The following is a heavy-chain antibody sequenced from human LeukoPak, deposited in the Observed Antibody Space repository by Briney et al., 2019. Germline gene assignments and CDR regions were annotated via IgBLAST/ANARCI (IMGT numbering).Heavy chain of an antibody. CDR3: AREGGSSGWYPLYYYYYYGMDV. V-gene: IGHV1-18*01. D-gene: IGHD6-19*01. J-gene: IGHJ6*02. Sequence: GASVKVSCKASGYTFTSYGISWVRQAPGQGLEWMGWISAYNGNTNYARKLQGRVTMTTDTSTSTAYMELRSLRSDDTAVYYCAREGGSSGWYPLYYYYYYGMDVWGQGTTVTVSS. CDR1: GYTFTSYG. CDR2: ISAYNGNT.